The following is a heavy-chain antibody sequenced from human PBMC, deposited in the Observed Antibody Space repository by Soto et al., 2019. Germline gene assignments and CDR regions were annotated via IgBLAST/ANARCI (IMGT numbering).Heavy chain of an antibody. Sequence: SGFTFSSYAMSWVRQAPGKGLEWVSAISGSGDSTYYADSVKGRFTISRDNSKHTLYLQMNSLRAEDTAVYYCARRSSSWSFEYWGQGTLVTSP. V-gene: IGHV3-23*01. J-gene: IGHJ4*02. CDR1: GFTFSSYA. CDR2: ISGSGDST. D-gene: IGHD6-13*01. CDR3: ARRSSSWSFEY.